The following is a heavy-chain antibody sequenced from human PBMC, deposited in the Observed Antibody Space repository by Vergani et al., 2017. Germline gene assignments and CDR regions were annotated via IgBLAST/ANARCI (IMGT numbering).Heavy chain of an antibody. V-gene: IGHV3-30-3*01. D-gene: IGHD2-2*03. J-gene: IGHJ6*03. Sequence: QVQLVESGGGVVQPGRSLRLSCAASGFTFSSYAMHWVRQAPGKGLEWVAVISYAGSNKYYADSVKSRFTISRDNSKNTLYLQMNSLRAEDTALYYCSKVDIYYYYMDVWGKGSTVTVSS. CDR1: GFTFSSYA. CDR3: SKVDIYYYYMDV. CDR2: ISYAGSNK.